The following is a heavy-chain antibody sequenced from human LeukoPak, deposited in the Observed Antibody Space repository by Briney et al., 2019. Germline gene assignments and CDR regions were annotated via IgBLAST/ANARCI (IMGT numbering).Heavy chain of an antibody. Sequence: PSETLSLTCAVYGGSFSGYYWSWLRQPPGKGLEWLGEINHSGSTNYNPSLKSRVTISVDTSKNQFSLKPSSVTAADTAVYYCARGVNWGSSGWHKGGWFDPWGQGTLVTVSS. CDR1: GGSFSGYY. J-gene: IGHJ5*02. D-gene: IGHD6-19*01. CDR3: ARGVNWGSSGWHKGGWFDP. CDR2: INHSGST. V-gene: IGHV4-34*01.